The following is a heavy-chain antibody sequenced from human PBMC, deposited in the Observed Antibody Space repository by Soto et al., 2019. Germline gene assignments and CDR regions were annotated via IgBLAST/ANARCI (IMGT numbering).Heavy chain of an antibody. J-gene: IGHJ3*01. D-gene: IGHD1-26*01. Sequence: DVQLVESGGGSVQPGGSLSLSCAATGFTFSYYWMHWVRQAPGKGLVWVSRIHSDGSSTTDADSVKGRFTISRDNAKNTVYLQMDSLRAEGTGVYYCSRGQWGAFDLWGQGTMVTVAS. V-gene: IGHV3-74*01. CDR3: SRGQWGAFDL. CDR1: GFTFSYYW. CDR2: IHSDGSST.